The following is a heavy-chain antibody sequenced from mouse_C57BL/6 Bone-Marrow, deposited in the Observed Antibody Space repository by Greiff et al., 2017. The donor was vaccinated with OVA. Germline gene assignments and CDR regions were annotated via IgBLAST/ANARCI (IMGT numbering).Heavy chain of an antibody. Sequence: VQLQQPGAELVMPGASVKLSCKASGYTFTSYWMHWVKQRPGQGLEWIGEIDPSDSYTNYNQKFKGKSTLTVDKSSSTAYMQLSSLTSEDSAVYYGARRDYGSTPGFAYGGQGTLVTVSA. D-gene: IGHD1-1*01. CDR3: ARRDYGSTPGFAY. J-gene: IGHJ3*01. CDR2: IDPSDSYT. CDR1: GYTFTSYW. V-gene: IGHV1-69*01.